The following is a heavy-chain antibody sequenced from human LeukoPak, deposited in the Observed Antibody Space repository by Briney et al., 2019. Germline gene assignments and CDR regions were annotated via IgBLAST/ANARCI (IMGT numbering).Heavy chain of an antibody. V-gene: IGHV4-4*07. CDR2: IYPSGST. CDR3: ARAPYGSGANWFDP. Sequence: SETLSLTCTVSGGSISTYYWSWIRQPAGKGLEWIGRIYPSGSTNHNPSLKSRVTMSADTSKNQFSLKLSSVTAADTAVYYCARAPYGSGANWFDPWGQGTPVTVSS. J-gene: IGHJ5*02. CDR1: GGSISTYY. D-gene: IGHD3-10*01.